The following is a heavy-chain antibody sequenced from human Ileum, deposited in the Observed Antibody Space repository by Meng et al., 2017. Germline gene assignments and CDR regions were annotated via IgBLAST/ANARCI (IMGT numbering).Heavy chain of an antibody. CDR1: GFTFSSYE. V-gene: IGHV3-48*03. D-gene: IGHD5/OR15-5a*01. CDR3: ARKKPGTVYFDP. J-gene: IGHJ5*02. Sequence: GESLKISCAASGFTFSSYEMNWVRQAPGKGLEWVSYINGGSTTIYYADSVRGRFTIAGDNAKNSLYLQMSSLRVEDTAVYYCARKKPGTVYFDPWGQGTPVT. CDR2: INGGSTTI.